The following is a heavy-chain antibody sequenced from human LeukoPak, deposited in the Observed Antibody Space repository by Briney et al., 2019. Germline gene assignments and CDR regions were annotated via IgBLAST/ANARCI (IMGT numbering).Heavy chain of an antibody. V-gene: IGHV4-34*01. CDR2: INHSGST. D-gene: IGHD2-2*01. CDR1: GGSFSGYY. J-gene: IGHJ6*02. CDR3: VRQRKGPYCSSTSCSRGLFYYYGMDV. Sequence: SETLSLTCAVYGGSFSGYYWSWIRQPPGKGLEWIGEINHSGSTNYNPSLKSRVTISVDTSKNQFSLKLSSVTAADTAVYYCVRQRKGPYCSSTSCSRGLFYYYGMDVWGQGTTVTVSS.